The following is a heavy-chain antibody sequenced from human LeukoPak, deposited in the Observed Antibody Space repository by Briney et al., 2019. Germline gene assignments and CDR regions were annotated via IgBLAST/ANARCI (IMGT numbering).Heavy chain of an antibody. J-gene: IGHJ4*02. CDR2: IYSGGST. D-gene: IGHD3-16*01. CDR1: GFTVSSNY. V-gene: IGHV3-66*01. Sequence: GGSLRLSCAASGFTVSSNYMSGVLQAAGKELEWVSVIYSGGSTYYADSVKGRFTISRDNSKNTLYLQMNSLRAEDTAVYYCARGHGGRFRPFDYWGQGTLVTVSS. CDR3: ARGHGGRFRPFDY.